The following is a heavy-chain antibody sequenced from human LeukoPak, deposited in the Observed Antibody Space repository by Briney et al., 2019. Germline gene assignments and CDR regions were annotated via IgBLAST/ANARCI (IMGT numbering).Heavy chain of an antibody. D-gene: IGHD1-1*01. J-gene: IGHJ3*02. V-gene: IGHV3-7*04. CDR3: ARIQLNAFDI. CDR1: GFTFSKYW. CDR2: IKEDGSEK. Sequence: GGSLRLSCAVSGFTFSKYWMSWVRQAPGKGLEWVANIKEDGSEKYYVDFMGGRFTISRDNAKDSLYLQMNSLRAEDTAVYYCARIQLNAFDIWGQGTMVTVSS.